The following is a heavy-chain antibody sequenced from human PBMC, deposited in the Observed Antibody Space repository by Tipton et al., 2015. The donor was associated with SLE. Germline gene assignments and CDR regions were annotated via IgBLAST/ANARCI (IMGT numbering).Heavy chain of an antibody. Sequence: TLSLTCIVSGGSISSDYWSWIRQPPGKGLEWIGYLFYSGTTYYNPSLTTRVTISVDTSKNQFSLKLLSVTAADTAVYYCARDSSNFDSWGQGTLVTISS. J-gene: IGHJ4*02. D-gene: IGHD2-2*01. CDR1: GGSISSDY. CDR3: ARDSSNFDS. CDR2: LFYSGTT. V-gene: IGHV4-59*01.